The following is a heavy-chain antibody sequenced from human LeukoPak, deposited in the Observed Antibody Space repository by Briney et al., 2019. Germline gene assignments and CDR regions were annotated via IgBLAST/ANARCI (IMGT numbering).Heavy chain of an antibody. CDR2: ISGDGGST. CDR1: GFAFDDYA. J-gene: IGHJ4*02. D-gene: IGHD2-2*01. Sequence: GGSLRLSCAASGFAFDDYAMHWVRQAPGKGLEWVSLISGDGGSTYYADSVKGRFTISRDNSKNSLYLQMNSLRTEDTALYYCAPLGYCSSTSCRDGIDYWGQGTLVTVSS. CDR3: APLGYCSSTSCRDGIDY. V-gene: IGHV3-43*02.